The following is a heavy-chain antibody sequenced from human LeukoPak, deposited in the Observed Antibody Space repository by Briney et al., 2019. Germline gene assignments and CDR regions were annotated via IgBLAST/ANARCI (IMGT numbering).Heavy chain of an antibody. CDR2: IYYSGST. CDR1: GGSISSYY. CDR3: ARGGAYYDSSGSDY. D-gene: IGHD3-22*01. J-gene: IGHJ4*02. V-gene: IGHV4-59*01. Sequence: SETMSLTCTVSGGSISSYYWSWIRQPPGKGLEWIGYIYYSGSTNYNPSLKSRVTISVDTSKNQFSLKLSSVSAADTAVYYCARGGAYYDSSGSDYWGQGPLVTVSS.